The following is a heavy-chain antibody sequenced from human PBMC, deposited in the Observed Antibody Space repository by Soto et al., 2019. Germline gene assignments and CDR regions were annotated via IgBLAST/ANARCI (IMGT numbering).Heavy chain of an antibody. D-gene: IGHD6-13*01. CDR2: ISYEGNTK. CDR3: ARVYGFKQLASSYDDMDV. V-gene: IGHV3-30-3*01. J-gene: IGHJ6*02. CDR1: GFTFNSYA. Sequence: QVQLAESGGGVVQPGRSLRLSCAASGFTFNSYAMHWVRRAPGKGLEWVAVISYEGNTKYYADSVKGRFTIIRDNSKNTLFVQTSSVGTEDTAVYYRARVYGFKQLASSYDDMDVWGQGTTVTVSS.